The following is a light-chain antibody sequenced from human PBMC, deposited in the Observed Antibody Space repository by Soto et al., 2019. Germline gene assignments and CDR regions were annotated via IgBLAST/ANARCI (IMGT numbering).Light chain of an antibody. V-gene: IGKV1-33*01. CDR3: QQYDSYPVT. J-gene: IGKJ4*02. Sequence: DIQMTQSHSTLSSSVGDRVPITCQASQDISNYLNWYQQKPGKDPKILIYDASNLETGVPSRFSGSGSGTEFTLTISSLQPEDFATYYCQQYDSYPVTFGRGTKVDIK. CDR1: QDISNY. CDR2: DAS.